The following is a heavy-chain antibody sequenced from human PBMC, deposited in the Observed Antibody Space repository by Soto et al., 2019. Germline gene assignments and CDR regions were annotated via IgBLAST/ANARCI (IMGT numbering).Heavy chain of an antibody. CDR1: GFSLSTSGVG. CDR2: IYWDDDK. Sequence: QITLKESGPTLVKPTQTLTLTCTFSGFSLSTSGVGVGWIRQPPGKALEWLALIYWDDDKRYSPSLKSRLTINKEPSKXXVXLXMTNMDPVDTATYYCAHRLSYYDSSGYYYVGEYFQHWGQGTLVTVSS. D-gene: IGHD3-22*01. CDR3: AHRLSYYDSSGYYYVGEYFQH. J-gene: IGHJ1*01. V-gene: IGHV2-5*02.